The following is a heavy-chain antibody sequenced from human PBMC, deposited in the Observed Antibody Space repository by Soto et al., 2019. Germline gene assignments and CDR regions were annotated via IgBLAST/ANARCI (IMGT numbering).Heavy chain of an antibody. D-gene: IGHD1-1*01. J-gene: IGHJ4*02. Sequence: QITLKESGPTLVKPTQTLTLTCTFSGFSLSTSEVGVGWIRQPPGKALEWLALIYWDDDKRYSPSLKSRLTITKDTSNNQEFLTTTNIHPAHTATDYCAHIRSGTRTEQHGGYYFDFWGQGTLVTVPS. CDR3: AHIRSGTRTEQHGGYYFDF. V-gene: IGHV2-5*02. CDR1: GFSLSTSEVG. CDR2: IYWDDDK.